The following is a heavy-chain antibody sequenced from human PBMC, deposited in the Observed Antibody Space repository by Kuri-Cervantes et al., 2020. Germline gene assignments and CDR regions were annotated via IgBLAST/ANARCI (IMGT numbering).Heavy chain of an antibody. CDR1: GFTFSTYS. V-gene: IGHV3-48*02. CDR3: ARDLDWAFDY. Sequence: GESLKISCAASGFTFSTYSMNWVRQAPGKGLEYVSYISSSSAMFYGDSVKGRFTISRDNAKNSLFLQMNSLRDEDTAVYYCARDLDWAFDYWGQGTLVTVSS. CDR2: ISSSSAM. J-gene: IGHJ4*02. D-gene: IGHD3-3*01.